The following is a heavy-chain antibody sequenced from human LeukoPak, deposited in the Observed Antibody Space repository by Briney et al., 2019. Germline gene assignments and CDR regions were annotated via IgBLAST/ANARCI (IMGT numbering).Heavy chain of an antibody. J-gene: IGHJ5*02. V-gene: IGHV5-51*01. Sequence: GESLKISCKGSGYSFTSYWIGWVRQMPGKGLEWMGIIYPGDSDTRYSPSFQGQVTISADKSISTAYLQWSSLKASDTAMYYCARHSGVYYYDSSGDFNWFDPWGQGTLVTVSS. CDR1: GYSFTSYW. D-gene: IGHD3-22*01. CDR3: ARHSGVYYYDSSGDFNWFDP. CDR2: IYPGDSDT.